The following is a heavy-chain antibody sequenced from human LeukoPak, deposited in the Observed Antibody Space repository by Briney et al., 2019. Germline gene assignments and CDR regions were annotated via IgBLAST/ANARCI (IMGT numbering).Heavy chain of an antibody. V-gene: IGHV3-7*03. J-gene: IGHJ4*02. CDR2: IKQDGSEK. CDR1: GFTFSSYW. D-gene: IGHD2-2*01. CDR3: AKGAKDIVVVPAAIDY. Sequence: GGSLRLSCAASGFTFSSYWMSWVRQAPGKGLEWVANIKQDGSEKYYVESVKGRFTISRDNSKNTLYLQMNSLRAEDTAVYYCAKGAKDIVVVPAAIDYWGQGTLVTVSS.